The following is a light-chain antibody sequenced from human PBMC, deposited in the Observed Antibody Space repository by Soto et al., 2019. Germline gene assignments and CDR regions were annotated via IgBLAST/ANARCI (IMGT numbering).Light chain of an antibody. Sequence: QSVLTQPRSVSGAPGQRVTISCTGRSSNIGAGYDVHWYQQLPGTAPRLLIYGNSNRPSGVPDRFSGSKSGTSASLAITGLQAEDEADYYCQSYDSSLSGYVFGAGTKLTV. CDR2: GNS. J-gene: IGLJ1*01. CDR3: QSYDSSLSGYV. CDR1: SSNIGAGYD. V-gene: IGLV1-40*01.